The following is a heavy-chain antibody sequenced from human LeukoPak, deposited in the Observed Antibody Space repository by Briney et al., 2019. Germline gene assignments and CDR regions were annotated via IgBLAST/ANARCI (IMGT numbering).Heavy chain of an antibody. Sequence: GESLKIFCKASGYSFTTYWIGWVRQMPGKGLEWMGIIYPGDSDTRYSPSFQGQVTISVDKSSSTAYLQWSSLKASDTAMYYCARPGERWVKVDYWGQGTQVTVSS. CDR2: IYPGDSDT. CDR3: ARPGERWVKVDY. D-gene: IGHD5-24*01. CDR1: GYSFTTYW. J-gene: IGHJ4*02. V-gene: IGHV5-51*01.